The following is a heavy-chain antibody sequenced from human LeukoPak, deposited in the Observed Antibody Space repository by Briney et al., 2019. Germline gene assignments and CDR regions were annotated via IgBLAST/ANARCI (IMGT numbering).Heavy chain of an antibody. Sequence: SETLSLTCAVSGGSISSGGYSWSWIRQPPGKGLEWIGYIYYSGSTYYNPSLKSRVTISVDTSKNQFSLKVSSVAAADTAVYFCVRHQEGMVRGVLYYMDVWGKGTTVIISS. CDR3: VRHQEGMVRGVLYYMDV. CDR2: IYYSGST. V-gene: IGHV4-30-4*07. D-gene: IGHD3-10*01. J-gene: IGHJ6*03. CDR1: GGSISSGGYS.